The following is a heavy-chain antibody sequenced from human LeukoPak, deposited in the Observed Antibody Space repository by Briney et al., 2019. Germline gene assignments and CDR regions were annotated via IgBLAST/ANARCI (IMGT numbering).Heavy chain of an antibody. CDR2: IYRSGST. V-gene: IGHV4-38-2*01. CDR3: ARVGPRGSYVFDY. CDR1: GYTICSGYY. D-gene: IGHD5-18*01. J-gene: IGHJ4*02. Sequence: SVTLSLTCAVSGYTICSGYYWGWTRQPPGKGLGWIGIIYRSGSTSYNPSVKSPVTISVDTSKNQFSLKLSSVTAAETGVYYCARVGPRGSYVFDYWGQGTLVTVSS.